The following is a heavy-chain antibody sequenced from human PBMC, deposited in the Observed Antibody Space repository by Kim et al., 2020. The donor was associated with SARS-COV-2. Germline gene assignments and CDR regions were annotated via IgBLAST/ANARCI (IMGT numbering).Heavy chain of an antibody. CDR3: AKDRAGSLYSDYGGGYALDI. CDR1: GFTFSASG. V-gene: IGHV3-21*01. Sequence: GGSLRLSCVTSGFTFSASGMNWVRQAPGKGLEWVSSISSSGSYMYYAGSVKGRFTISRDSAKNSLYLQMNSLRAEDTAVYYCAKDRAGSLYSDYGGGYALDIWGQGTLVTVSS. CDR2: ISSSGSYM. J-gene: IGHJ3*02. D-gene: IGHD4-17*01.